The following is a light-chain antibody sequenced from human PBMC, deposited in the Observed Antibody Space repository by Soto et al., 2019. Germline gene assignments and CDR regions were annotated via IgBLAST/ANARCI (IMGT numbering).Light chain of an antibody. CDR1: QSINSW. Sequence: DIQMTQSPSTLSASVGDRVTITCRASQSINSWLAWYQQKPGKAPKVLIYAASSLQSGVPPRFSGSRSGTEFTLTISSLQPDDFATYYCQQNNHYSTFGQGTKVEIK. CDR3: QQNNHYST. J-gene: IGKJ1*01. CDR2: AAS. V-gene: IGKV1-5*01.